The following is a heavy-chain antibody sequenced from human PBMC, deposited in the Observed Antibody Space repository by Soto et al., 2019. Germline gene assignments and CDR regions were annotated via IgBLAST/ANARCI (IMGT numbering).Heavy chain of an antibody. J-gene: IGHJ5*01. CDR1: GYTFSING. D-gene: IGHD5-18*01. Sequence: GGSLRLSCVGSGYTFSINGMHWVRQAPGQGLEWVALIWYDGSKRNYADSVKGRFTISRDDSKNTLYLQMDGLRVEDTAVYYCARDYSFGSLDFHSWGQGTLVTVSS. V-gene: IGHV3-33*01. CDR2: IWYDGSKR. CDR3: ARDYSFGSLDFHS.